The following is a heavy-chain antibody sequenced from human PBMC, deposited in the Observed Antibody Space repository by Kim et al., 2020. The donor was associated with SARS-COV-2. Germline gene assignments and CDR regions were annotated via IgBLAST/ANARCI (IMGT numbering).Heavy chain of an antibody. CDR2: IYYSGST. J-gene: IGHJ5*02. CDR3: ARVLRGYYDSSGYYYPLWSDP. Sequence: SETLSLTCTVSGGSISSGGYYWSWIRQHPGKGLEWIGYIYYSGSTYYNPSLKSRVTISVDTSKNQFSLKLSSVTAADTAVYYCARVLRGYYDSSGYYYPLWSDPWGQGTLVTVSS. CDR1: GGSISSGGYY. V-gene: IGHV4-31*03. D-gene: IGHD3-22*01.